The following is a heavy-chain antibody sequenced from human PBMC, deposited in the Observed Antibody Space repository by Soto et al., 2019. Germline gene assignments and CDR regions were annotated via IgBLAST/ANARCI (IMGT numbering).Heavy chain of an antibody. D-gene: IGHD3-22*01. CDR1: GFTFSSYA. V-gene: IGHV3-23*01. CDR2: ISGSGGST. CDR3: AKDSYDSSGLRSAFDY. Sequence: EVQLLESGGGLVQPGGSLRLSCAASGFTFSSYAMSWVRQAPGKGLEWGSAISGSGGSTYYADSVRGRFTISRDNSKNTLYLQMNSLRAEDTAVYYCAKDSYDSSGLRSAFDYWGQGTLVTVSS. J-gene: IGHJ4*02.